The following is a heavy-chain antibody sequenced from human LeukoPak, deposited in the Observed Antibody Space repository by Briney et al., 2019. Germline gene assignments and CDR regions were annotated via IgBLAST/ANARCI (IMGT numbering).Heavy chain of an antibody. V-gene: IGHV3-30-3*01. J-gene: IGHJ5*02. CDR1: GFTFSSYV. CDR3: ARSGDTNRNWFDP. CDR2: ISYDGSNE. D-gene: IGHD1-14*01. Sequence: GGSLRLSCAASGFTFSSYVMHWVRQPPGKGLEWVAVISYDGSNERYVDSVKGRFTISRDNSKNTLYVQMNSLRAEDTAVYYCARSGDTNRNWFDPWGQGTLVTVSS.